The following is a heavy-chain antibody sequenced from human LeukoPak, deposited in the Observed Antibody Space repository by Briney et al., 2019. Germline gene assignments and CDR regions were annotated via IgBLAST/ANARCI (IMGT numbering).Heavy chain of an antibody. V-gene: IGHV1-69-2*01. Sequence: ASVKISSKVSGYTFTDYYMKWVQQGPGKGLERMGLVDPEDGETIYAEKFQGRVTITADTSTDTAYMELSSLRSEDTAVYYCATVDYYDSSGLDYWGQGTLVTVSS. CDR1: GYTFTDYY. D-gene: IGHD3-22*01. CDR2: VDPEDGET. J-gene: IGHJ4*02. CDR3: ATVDYYDSSGLDY.